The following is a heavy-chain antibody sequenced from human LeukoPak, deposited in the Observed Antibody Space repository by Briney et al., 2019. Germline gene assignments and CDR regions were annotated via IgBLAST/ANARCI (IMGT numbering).Heavy chain of an antibody. Sequence: SQTLSLTCTVSGGSISSGDYYWSWIRQPPGKGLEWIGYIYYSGSTTYNPSLKSRVTISVDTSKNQFSLKLSSVTAADTAVYYCARVVPRYYYYYMDVWGKGTTVTVSS. D-gene: IGHD3-10*01. J-gene: IGHJ6*03. V-gene: IGHV4-61*08. CDR3: ARVVPRYYYYYMDV. CDR1: GGSISSGDYY. CDR2: IYYSGST.